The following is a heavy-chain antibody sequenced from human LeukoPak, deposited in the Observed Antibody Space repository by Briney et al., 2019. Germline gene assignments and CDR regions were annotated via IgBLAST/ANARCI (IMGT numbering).Heavy chain of an antibody. V-gene: IGHV4-30-2*01. CDR1: GGSISSGGYY. D-gene: IGHD6-19*01. J-gene: IGHJ5*02. Sequence: SETLSLTCTVSGGSISSGGYYWSWIRQPPGKGLEWIGYIYHSGSTYYNPSLKSRVTISVDRSKNQFSLKLSSVTAADTAVYYCARGRDSSGWINWFDPWGQGTLVTVSS. CDR2: IYHSGST. CDR3: ARGRDSSGWINWFDP.